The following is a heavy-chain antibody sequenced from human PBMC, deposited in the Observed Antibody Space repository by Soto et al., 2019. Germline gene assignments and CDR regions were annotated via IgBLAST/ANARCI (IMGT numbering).Heavy chain of an antibody. V-gene: IGHV1-69*13. CDR2: IIPIFGTA. CDR3: ARSLSITMIVVNVAAFDI. Sequence: SVKFSCCASGGGFSGYAISCLRQAPVQGLEWMGGIIPIFGTANYAQKFQGRVTITADESTSTAYMELSSLRSEDTAVYYCARSLSITMIVVNVAAFDIWGQGTMVTVSS. CDR1: GGGFSGYA. D-gene: IGHD3-22*01. J-gene: IGHJ3*02.